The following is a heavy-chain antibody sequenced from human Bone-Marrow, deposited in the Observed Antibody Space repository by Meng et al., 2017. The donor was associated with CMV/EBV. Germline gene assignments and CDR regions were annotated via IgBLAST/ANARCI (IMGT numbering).Heavy chain of an antibody. CDR2: IWYDGSNK. J-gene: IGHJ2*01. Sequence: LTFSSYGMHWVRQAPGKGLEWVAVIWYDGSNKYYADSVKGRFTISRDNSKNTLYLQMNSLRAEDTAVYYCAKDGRYSSSWYRDWYFDLWGRGTLVTVSS. D-gene: IGHD6-13*01. CDR1: LTFSSYG. V-gene: IGHV3-33*06. CDR3: AKDGRYSSSWYRDWYFDL.